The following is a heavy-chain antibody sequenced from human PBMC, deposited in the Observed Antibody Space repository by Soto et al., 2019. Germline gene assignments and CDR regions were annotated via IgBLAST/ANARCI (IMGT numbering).Heavy chain of an antibody. CDR1: GGSISSYY. D-gene: IGHD3-3*01. J-gene: IGHJ3*02. V-gene: IGHV4-59*01. CDR2: IYYSGST. CDR3: AREGNGGYYDFWSGSSDAFDI. Sequence: LSLTCTVSGGSISSYYWSWIRQPPGKGLEWIGYIYYSGSTNYNPSLKSRVTISVDTSKNQFSLKLSSVTAADTAVYYCAREGNGGYYDFWSGSSDAFDIWGQGTMVTVSS.